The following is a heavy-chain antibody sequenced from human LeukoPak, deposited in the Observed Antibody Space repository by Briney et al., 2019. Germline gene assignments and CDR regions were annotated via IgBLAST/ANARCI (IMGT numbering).Heavy chain of an antibody. J-gene: IGHJ4*02. D-gene: IGHD6-13*01. CDR2: ISDYSGST. CDR3: ARGMSSSWYPASYYFDY. V-gene: IGHV1-18*01. CDR1: GYTFSNHG. Sequence: ASVKVSCKASGYTFSNHGISWVRQAPGQGLEWMGWISDYSGSTNYAQRLQGRVTMTRDTSTSTAYMELRSLRSDDTAVYYCARGMSSSWYPASYYFDYWGQGTLVTVSS.